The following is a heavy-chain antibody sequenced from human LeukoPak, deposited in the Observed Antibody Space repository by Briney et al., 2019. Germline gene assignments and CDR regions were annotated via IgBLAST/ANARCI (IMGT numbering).Heavy chain of an antibody. D-gene: IGHD3-10*01. CDR2: IWNDGSNK. Sequence: GSLRLSCAASGFGCDIYGMHWVRQAPGKGLEWLAVIWNDGSNKYYADSVKGRFTISRDNSKNTLYLQMNSLRGEDTALYYCARASGPFDYWGQGTLVTVSS. CDR1: GFGCDIYG. V-gene: IGHV3-33*01. CDR3: ARASGPFDY. J-gene: IGHJ4*02.